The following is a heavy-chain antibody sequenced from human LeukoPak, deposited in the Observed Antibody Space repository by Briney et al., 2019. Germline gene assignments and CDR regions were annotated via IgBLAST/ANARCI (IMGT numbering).Heavy chain of an antibody. CDR2: ISNDGSKK. CDR1: GFTFNSYA. CDR3: ARASGYYYYMDV. Sequence: GGSLRLSCAASGFTFNSYAMHWVRQPPGKGLEWVAVISNDGSKKYYADSVKGRFTISRDNAKNSLYLQMNSLRAEDTAVYYCARASGYYYYMDVWGKGTTVTVSS. D-gene: IGHD3-10*01. V-gene: IGHV3-30*04. J-gene: IGHJ6*03.